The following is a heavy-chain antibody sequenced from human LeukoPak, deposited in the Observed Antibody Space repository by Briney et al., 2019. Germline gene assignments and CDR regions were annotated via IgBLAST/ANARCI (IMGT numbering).Heavy chain of an antibody. J-gene: IGHJ3*02. CDR1: GGSISSGGYY. CDR2: IYYSGST. Sequence: PLQTLSLTCTVSGGSISSGGYYWSWIRHHPGKGREWIGYIYYSGSTYYHPSLKSRVTISVDTSKNQFSLKLSSVTAADTAVYYWARDRVLRFLEWLSPDGGAFDIWGQGTMVTVSS. CDR3: ARDRVLRFLEWLSPDGGAFDI. V-gene: IGHV4-31*03. D-gene: IGHD3-3*01.